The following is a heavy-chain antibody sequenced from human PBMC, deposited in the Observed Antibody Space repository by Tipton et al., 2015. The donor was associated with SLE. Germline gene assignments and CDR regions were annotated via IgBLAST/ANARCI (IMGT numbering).Heavy chain of an antibody. Sequence: SLRLSCAASGFTVGSNHMSWVRQAPGKGLEWVSVIYSGGSTYHADSVKGRFTISRHNSKNTLYLQMNSLRAEDTAVYYCARNPDENGYTYAHWGQGVMVTVSS. V-gene: IGHV3-53*04. D-gene: IGHD5-12*01. CDR2: IYSGGST. J-gene: IGHJ4*02. CDR3: ARNPDENGYTYAH. CDR1: GFTVGSNH.